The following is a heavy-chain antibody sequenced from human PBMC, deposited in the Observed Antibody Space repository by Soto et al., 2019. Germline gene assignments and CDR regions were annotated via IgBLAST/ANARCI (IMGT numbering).Heavy chain of an antibody. V-gene: IGHV4-39*01. D-gene: IGHD3-22*01. CDR3: VSPEGYYDSSGYTLDY. CDR2: MFYSGNT. Sequence: ETLSLTCTVSGDSISSSTYYWGWIRQPPGKGLEWIGSMFYSGNTYYNPSLKSRVTLSIDTSKNQFSLKLNSVTAADTAVYYCVSPEGYYDSSGYTLDYWGQGTLVTVCS. CDR1: GDSISSSTYY. J-gene: IGHJ4*02.